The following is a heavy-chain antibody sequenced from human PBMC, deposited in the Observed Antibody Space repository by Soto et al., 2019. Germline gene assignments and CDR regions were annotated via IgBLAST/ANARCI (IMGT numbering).Heavy chain of an antibody. V-gene: IGHV3-33*01. CDR1: GFTFSSYG. CDR2: IWYDGSNK. D-gene: IGHD2-2*01. Sequence: GSLRLSCAASGFTFSSYGMHWVRQAPGKGLEWVAVIWYDGSNKYYADSVKGRFTISRDNSKNTLYLQMNSLRAEDTAVYFCAILCSSTSCYFDGPNYYYYGMDVWGQGTTVTVSS. CDR3: AILCSSTSCYFDGPNYYYYGMDV. J-gene: IGHJ6*02.